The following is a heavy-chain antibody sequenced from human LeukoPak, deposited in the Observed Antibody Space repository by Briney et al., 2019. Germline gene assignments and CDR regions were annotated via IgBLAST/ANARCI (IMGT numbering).Heavy chain of an antibody. J-gene: IGHJ1*01. Sequence: GASVKVSCKASGYTFTAYYMHWVRQAPGQGLEWMGWINPNSGGTNYAQKFQGRVTMTRDTSISTAYMELSRLRSDDTAVYYCARESGEEWLFERAEYFQHWGQGTLVTVSS. CDR2: INPNSGGT. D-gene: IGHD3-3*01. CDR1: GYTFTAYY. CDR3: ARESGEEWLFERAEYFQH. V-gene: IGHV1-2*02.